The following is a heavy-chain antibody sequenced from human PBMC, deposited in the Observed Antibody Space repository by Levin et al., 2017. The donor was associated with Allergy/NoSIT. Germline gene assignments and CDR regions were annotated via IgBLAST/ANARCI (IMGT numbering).Heavy chain of an antibody. V-gene: IGHV3-48*01. J-gene: IGHJ4*02. CDR1: GFTVDSYS. D-gene: IGHD2/OR15-2a*01. Sequence: GGSLRLSCAVSGFTVDSYSVNWVRQAPGKGLEWVSYISSSGNTIYWADSVKGRFTISRDSATNSVHLQMSSLRVEDTAVYYCARGLCTTFGCRGEAGRYYDRWGQGTLVTVSS. CDR3: ARGLCTTFGCRGEAGRYYDR. CDR2: ISSSGNTI.